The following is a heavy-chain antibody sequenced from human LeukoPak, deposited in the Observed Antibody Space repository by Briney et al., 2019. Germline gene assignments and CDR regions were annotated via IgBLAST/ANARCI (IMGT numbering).Heavy chain of an antibody. J-gene: IGHJ4*02. D-gene: IGHD3-22*01. CDR2: ISYDGSNK. CDR1: GFTFSSYG. CDR3: AKRRGYYDGSGGYFDY. V-gene: IGHV3-30*18. Sequence: GGSLRLSCAASGFTFSSYGMHWVRQAPGKGLEWVAVISYDGSNKNYADSVKGRFTISRDISKNTLYLQMNSLRAEDTAVYYCAKRRGYYDGSGGYFDYGAQEPLVPVSS.